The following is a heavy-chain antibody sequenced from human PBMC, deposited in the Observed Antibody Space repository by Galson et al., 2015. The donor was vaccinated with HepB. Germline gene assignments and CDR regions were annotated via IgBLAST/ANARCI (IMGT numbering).Heavy chain of an antibody. J-gene: IGHJ4*02. Sequence: CAASGFTFSSYWMSWVRQAPGKGLEWGANIKQDGSEKYYVDSVKGRFTISRDNAKNSLYLQMNSLRAEDTAVYYCARPLTTRWGSQVTYFDYWGQGTLVTVSS. CDR1: GFTFSSYW. CDR2: IKQDGSEK. D-gene: IGHD3-16*01. CDR3: ARPLTTRWGSQVTYFDY. V-gene: IGHV3-7*03.